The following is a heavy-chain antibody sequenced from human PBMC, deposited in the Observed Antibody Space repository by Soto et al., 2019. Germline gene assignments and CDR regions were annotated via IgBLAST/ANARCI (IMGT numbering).Heavy chain of an antibody. D-gene: IGHD3-3*01. CDR1: GFSFGDYD. CDR2: NSWNSGNI. CDR3: ARGTSFGVAHRYHFDS. Sequence: EVHLVESGGGLVQPGRSLRLSCAASGFSFGDYDMHWVRQAPGKGLEWVSGNSWNSGNIGHADSVNGRFTISRDNAKNSMYLQMNSLRVEDTAFYYCARGTSFGVAHRYHFDSWGQGTLVTVSS. V-gene: IGHV3-9*01. J-gene: IGHJ4*02.